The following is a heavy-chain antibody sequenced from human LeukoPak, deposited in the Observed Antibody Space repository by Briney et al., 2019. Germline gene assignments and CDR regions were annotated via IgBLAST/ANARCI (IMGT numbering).Heavy chain of an antibody. Sequence: PGRSLRLSCAASGFTFSNYGMHWVRQAPGKGLEWVAYIKSSGTIIYYADSVKGRFTISRDNAKNLLYLEMNSLRDEDTAVYYCARMGVVVRAVAGLDEIDYWSQGTLVTVSS. CDR2: IKSSGTII. CDR3: ARMGVVVRAVAGLDEIDY. CDR1: GFTFSNYG. J-gene: IGHJ4*02. D-gene: IGHD3-10*01. V-gene: IGHV3-48*02.